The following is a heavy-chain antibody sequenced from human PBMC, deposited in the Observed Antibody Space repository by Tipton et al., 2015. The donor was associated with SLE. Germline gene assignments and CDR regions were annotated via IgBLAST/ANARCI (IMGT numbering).Heavy chain of an antibody. CDR3: ARETGRYSSGWFDY. CDR1: GGPFSSSSYY. D-gene: IGHD6-19*01. CDR2: INHSGST. J-gene: IGHJ4*02. V-gene: IGHV4-39*07. Sequence: TLSLTCTVSGGPFSSSSYYWSWIRQPPGKGLEWIGEINHSGSTNYNPSLKSRVTISVDTSKNQFSLKLSSVTAADTAVYYCARETGRYSSGWFDYWGQGTLVTVSS.